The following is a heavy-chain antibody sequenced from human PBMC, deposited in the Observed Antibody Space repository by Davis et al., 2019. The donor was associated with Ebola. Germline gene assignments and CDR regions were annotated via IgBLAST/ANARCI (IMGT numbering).Heavy chain of an antibody. V-gene: IGHV4-59*01. J-gene: IGHJ6*02. Sequence: MPSETLSLTCAVSGGSISSYYWSWIRQPPGKGLEWIGYIYYSGSTNYNPPLKSRVTISVDTSKNQFSLKLSSVTAADTAVYYCATGRGPVVIISPYGGMDVWGQGTTVTVSS. D-gene: IGHD3-3*01. CDR2: IYYSGST. CDR3: ATGRGPVVIISPYGGMDV. CDR1: GGSISSYY.